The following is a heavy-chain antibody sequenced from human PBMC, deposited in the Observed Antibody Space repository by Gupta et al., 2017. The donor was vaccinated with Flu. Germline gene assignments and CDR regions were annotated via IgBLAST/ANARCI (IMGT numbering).Heavy chain of an antibody. CDR2: ISHSSYTI. J-gene: IGHJ4*02. D-gene: IGHD1-1*01. CDR3: ARDETPLTMTTYYFDY. V-gene: IGHV3-48*02. Sequence: VQLVESGGGLVQPGGSLRLACAGFGFDFNKSSLTWVRQSPGRGLEWIAYISHSSYTIYYAESVRGRFIISRDNAQSMLYLQMDGLRDDDSAVYYCARDETPLTMTTYYFDYWGQGTLVTVSS. CDR1: GFDFNKSS.